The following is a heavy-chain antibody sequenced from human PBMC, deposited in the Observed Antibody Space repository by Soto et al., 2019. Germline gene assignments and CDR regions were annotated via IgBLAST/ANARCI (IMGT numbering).Heavy chain of an antibody. J-gene: IGHJ4*02. CDR1: GFTFSSYA. D-gene: IGHD3-9*01. Sequence: GGSLRLSCAASGFTFSSYAMHWVRQAPGKGLEWVAVISYDGISKHYADSVKGRFSISRDDSENTLYVQMNSLRAEDTAVYYCAKDGYLDTYYFDYWGQGTLVTSPQ. CDR3: AKDGYLDTYYFDY. V-gene: IGHV3-30-3*01. CDR2: ISYDGISK.